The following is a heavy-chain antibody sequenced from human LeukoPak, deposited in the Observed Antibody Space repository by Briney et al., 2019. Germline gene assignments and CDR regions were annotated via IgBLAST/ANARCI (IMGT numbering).Heavy chain of an antibody. Sequence: SVKVSCKASGGTFSSYAISWVRQAPGQGLEWMGGIIPIFGTANYAQKFQGRVTITADESTSTAYMELSSLRSEDTAAYYCARGVHILTPLRTYGMDVWGQGTTVTVSS. J-gene: IGHJ6*02. CDR3: ARGVHILTPLRTYGMDV. D-gene: IGHD3-9*01. V-gene: IGHV1-69*13. CDR2: IIPIFGTA. CDR1: GGTFSSYA.